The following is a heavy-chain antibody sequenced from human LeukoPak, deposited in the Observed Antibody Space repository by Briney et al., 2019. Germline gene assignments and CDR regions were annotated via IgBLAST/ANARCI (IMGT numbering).Heavy chain of an antibody. Sequence: SETLSLTCAVYGGSFSGYYWSWIRQPPGKGLEWIANIYYSGSTYYTPSLMSRVTISLDTSKNQFSLKLRSVTAADTAVYYCATYLTIFGVDQMYFDYWGQGTLVTVSS. V-gene: IGHV4-34*01. J-gene: IGHJ4*02. CDR2: IYYSGST. CDR1: GGSFSGYY. CDR3: ATYLTIFGVDQMYFDY. D-gene: IGHD3-3*01.